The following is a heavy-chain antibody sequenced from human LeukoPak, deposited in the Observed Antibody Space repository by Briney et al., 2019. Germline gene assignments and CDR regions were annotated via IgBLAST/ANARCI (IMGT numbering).Heavy chain of an antibody. V-gene: IGHV4-4*07. Sequence: SETLSLTCTVSGASISSYHWSWIRQPAGKGLEWIGRIYPSGSDYNPSLKSRVTISVDKSKNHFSLILRSVTAADTAVYYCAGVRGHYDTSVYYLNAFDIWGQGTVVTVSS. CDR2: IYPSGS. J-gene: IGHJ3*02. CDR1: GASISSYH. CDR3: AGVRGHYDTSVYYLNAFDI. D-gene: IGHD3-22*01.